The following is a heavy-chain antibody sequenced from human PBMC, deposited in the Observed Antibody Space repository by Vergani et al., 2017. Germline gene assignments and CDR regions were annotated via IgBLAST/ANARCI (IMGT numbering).Heavy chain of an antibody. Sequence: EVQLLESGGGLVQPGGSLRLSCAASGFTFSSYAMSWVRQAPGKGLEWVSAISGSGGSTYYADSVKGRFTISRDNSKNTLYLQMNSLRAEDTAVYYSAKRSRAPFYCSSTSCPQPFDYWGQGTLVTVSS. CDR3: AKRSRAPFYCSSTSCPQPFDY. CDR1: GFTFSSYA. CDR2: ISGSGGST. J-gene: IGHJ4*02. D-gene: IGHD2-2*01. V-gene: IGHV3-23*01.